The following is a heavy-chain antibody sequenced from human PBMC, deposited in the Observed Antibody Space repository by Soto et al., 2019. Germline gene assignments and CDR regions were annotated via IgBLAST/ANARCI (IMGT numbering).Heavy chain of an antibody. CDR3: ARLGGYSGYDPFDP. CDR2: IFYGRST. V-gene: IGHV4-39*01. D-gene: IGHD5-12*01. J-gene: IGHJ5*02. Sequence: QLQLQESGPGLVKPSETLSLTCTVSGGSISGSLYYWGWIRQPPGKGLEWIGSIFYGRSTYYNPSLKSRVTISVDTSKNQFSLTLSSVTAADTAVYYCARLGGYSGYDPFDPWGQGTLVTVSS. CDR1: GGSISGSLYY.